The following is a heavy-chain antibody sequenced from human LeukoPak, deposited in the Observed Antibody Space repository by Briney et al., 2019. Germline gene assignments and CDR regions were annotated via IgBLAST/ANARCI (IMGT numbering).Heavy chain of an antibody. CDR1: GYSINSGYF. CDR3: ARVVASTSIDS. Sequence: SETLSLTCTVSGYSINSGYFWGWVRQPPGKGPEWIGSIFHTGDVYYNPSLRSRVTLSIDTSRNQVSLKVTSVTAADTALYYCARVVASTSIDSWGQGTLVTVSS. CDR2: IFHTGDV. J-gene: IGHJ4*02. D-gene: IGHD2-15*01. V-gene: IGHV4-38-2*02.